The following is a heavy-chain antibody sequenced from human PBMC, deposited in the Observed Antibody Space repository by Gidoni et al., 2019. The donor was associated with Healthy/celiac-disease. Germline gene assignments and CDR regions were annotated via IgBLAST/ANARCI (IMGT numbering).Heavy chain of an antibody. CDR1: GFTVSINY. Sequence: EVQLVESGGGLVQPGGSLRLSCAASGFTVSINYMSWVRQAPGKGLEWVSVIYSGGSTYYADSVKGRFTISRDNSKNTLYLQMNSLRAEDTAVYYCAREDPERYFDWSVMTSYGMDVWGQGTTVTVSS. CDR2: IYSGGST. CDR3: AREDPERYFDWSVMTSYGMDV. D-gene: IGHD3-9*01. V-gene: IGHV3-66*02. J-gene: IGHJ6*02.